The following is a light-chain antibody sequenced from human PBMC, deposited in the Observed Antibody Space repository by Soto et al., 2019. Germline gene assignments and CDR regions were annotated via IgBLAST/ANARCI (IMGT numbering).Light chain of an antibody. V-gene: IGKV1-5*01. CDR2: DAS. CDR1: QSINTW. CDR3: QQYNSYSWT. J-gene: IGKJ1*01. Sequence: IHIGHSPSALSASILDRVTITFLASQSINTWLAWYQQRPGKAPKLLVYDASSLESGVPSRFRGSGSGTEFTLTISSLQADDFATYFCQQYNSYSWTFGQGTKVDIK.